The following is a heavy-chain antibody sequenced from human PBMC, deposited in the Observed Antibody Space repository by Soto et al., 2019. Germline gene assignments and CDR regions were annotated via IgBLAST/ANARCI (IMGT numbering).Heavy chain of an antibody. CDR2: IKSKTDGGTT. D-gene: IGHD3-10*01. Sequence: SNAWMNWVRQAPGKGLEWVGRIKSKTDGGTTDYAAPVKGRFTISRDDSKNTLYLQMNSLKTEDTAVYYCTTDLGYGSGSYQFDYWGQGTLVTVSS. CDR1: SNAW. J-gene: IGHJ4*02. CDR3: TTDLGYGSGSYQFDY. V-gene: IGHV3-15*07.